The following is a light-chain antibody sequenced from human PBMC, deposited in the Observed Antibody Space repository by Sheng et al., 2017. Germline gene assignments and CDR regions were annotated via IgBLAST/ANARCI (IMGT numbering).Light chain of an antibody. CDR1: QSLFFSSNSENS. CDR3: QQYYSIPLT. CDR2: WAS. V-gene: IGKV4-1*01. J-gene: IGKJ4*01. Sequence: DIVLTQSPDSLAVSLGERATINCKSSQSLFFSSNSENSLAWYQKKPGQPPKLLIYWASTRESGVPDRFSGSGSGTDFTLTISSLQAEDVAVYYCQQYYSIPLTFGGGTKVDIK.